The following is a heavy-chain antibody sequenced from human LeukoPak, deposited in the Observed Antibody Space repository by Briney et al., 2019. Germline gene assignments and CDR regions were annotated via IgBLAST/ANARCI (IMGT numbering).Heavy chain of an antibody. V-gene: IGHV4-59*08. CDR1: GASISSHY. D-gene: IGHD6-6*01. CDR3: ARTAAGSSGNY. Sequence: PSETLSLTCTVSGASISSHYWSWIRQPPGKGLEWIGYINYRGNTEYSPSLRSRVTISADTSKNQVPLRLTSVTAADTAVYYCARTAAGSSGNYWGQGTLVTVSS. CDR2: INYRGNT. J-gene: IGHJ4*02.